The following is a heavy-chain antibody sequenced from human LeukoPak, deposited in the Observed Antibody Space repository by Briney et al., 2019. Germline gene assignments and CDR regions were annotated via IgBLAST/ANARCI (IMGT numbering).Heavy chain of an antibody. CDR3: AKVGGIVAMIGVYYYYYGMDV. CDR1: GFTFSSFG. D-gene: IGHD5-12*01. V-gene: IGHV3-30*18. Sequence: GGSLRLSCAASGFTFSSFGMHWVRQAPGKGLGWVAVISYDGTKKFYADSVKGRFTISRDNSKNTLYLQVNSLRAEDSAVYYCAKVGGIVAMIGVYYYYYGMDVWGQGTTVTVSS. CDR2: ISYDGTKK. J-gene: IGHJ6*02.